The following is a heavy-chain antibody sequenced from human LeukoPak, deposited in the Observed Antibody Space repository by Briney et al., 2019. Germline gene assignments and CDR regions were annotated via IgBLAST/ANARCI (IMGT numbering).Heavy chain of an antibody. Sequence: GGSLRLSCAASGFTFSSYAMSWVRQSSGKGLEWVSAISGSGGSTYYADSVKGRFTISRDNSKNTLYLQMNSLRAEDTAVYYCAKDAPVTTIVRYYYYGMDVWGQGTTVTVSS. CDR3: AKDAPVTTIVRYYYYGMDV. CDR1: GFTFSSYA. CDR2: ISGSGGST. J-gene: IGHJ6*02. V-gene: IGHV3-23*01. D-gene: IGHD4-17*01.